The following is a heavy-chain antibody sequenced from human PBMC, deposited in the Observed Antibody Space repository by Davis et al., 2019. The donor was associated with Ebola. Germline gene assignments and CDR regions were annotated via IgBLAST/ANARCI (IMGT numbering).Heavy chain of an antibody. D-gene: IGHD3-22*01. V-gene: IGHV3-9*01. CDR1: GFTFDDYA. CDR2: ISWNSGSI. J-gene: IGHJ4*02. CDR3: ARDYGIYYDSGDY. Sequence: SLKISCAASGFTFDDYAMHWVRQAPGKGLEWVSGISWNSGSIGYADSVKGRFTISRDNAKNSLYLQMNSLRAEDTAVYYCARDYGIYYDSGDYWGQGTLVTVSS.